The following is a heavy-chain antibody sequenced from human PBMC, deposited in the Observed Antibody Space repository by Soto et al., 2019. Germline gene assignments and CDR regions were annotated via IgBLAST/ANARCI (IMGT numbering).Heavy chain of an antibody. Sequence: GSLRLSCAASGFIFSSYAMSWVRQAPGKGLEWVAAISGSGSSKYYADSVKGRFTISRDNFKNTLYLQMNSLRAEDTAVYYCARDRRVKHQLADYWGQGTLVTVSS. CDR1: GFIFSSYA. J-gene: IGHJ4*02. CDR3: ARDRRVKHQLADY. D-gene: IGHD6-13*01. V-gene: IGHV3-23*01. CDR2: ISGSGSSK.